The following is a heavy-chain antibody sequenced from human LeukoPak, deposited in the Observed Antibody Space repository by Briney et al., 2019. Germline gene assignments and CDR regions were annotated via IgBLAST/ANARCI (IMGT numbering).Heavy chain of an antibody. J-gene: IGHJ4*02. D-gene: IGHD3-22*01. V-gene: IGHV1-46*01. CDR2: INPSGGST. CDR1: GYTFTSYY. Sequence: ASVKVSCKASGYTFTSYYMHWVRQAPGQGLEWMGIINPSGGSTSYAQKFQGRVTMTRDPSTSTVYMELSSLRSEDTAVYYCARGPTGNSDSSGYYSLWGQGTLVTVSS. CDR3: ARGPTGNSDSSGYYSL.